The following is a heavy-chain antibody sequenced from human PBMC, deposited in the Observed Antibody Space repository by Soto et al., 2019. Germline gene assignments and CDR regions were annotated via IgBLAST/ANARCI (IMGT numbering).Heavy chain of an antibody. CDR2: IIPIFGTA. D-gene: IGHD3-10*01. CDR3: ARDRGLRTDYYVMEV. J-gene: IGHJ6*04. V-gene: IGHV1-69*13. Sequence: ASVNVSFKASGGTFSSYSISWVRQAPGQGLEWMGGIIPIFGTANYAQKFQGRVTITADESTSTAYMELSSLRSEDTAVYDCARDRGLRTDYYVMEVWGEGTTVQVYS. CDR1: GGTFSSYS.